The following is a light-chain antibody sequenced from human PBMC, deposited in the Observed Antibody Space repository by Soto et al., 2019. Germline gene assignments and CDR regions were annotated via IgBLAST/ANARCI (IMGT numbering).Light chain of an antibody. Sequence: DIQMTQSPSTLPASVGDRVTITCRASQSISSWLAWYQQKPGKAPKLLIYDASSLESGVPSRFSGSGSGTEFTLTIISLQPEDFATYYCQQSYRFPKTFGRGTKVDIK. CDR3: QQSYRFPKT. CDR1: QSISSW. J-gene: IGKJ1*01. V-gene: IGKV1-5*01. CDR2: DAS.